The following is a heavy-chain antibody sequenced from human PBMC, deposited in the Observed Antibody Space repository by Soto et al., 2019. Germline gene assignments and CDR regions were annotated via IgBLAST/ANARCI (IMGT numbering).Heavy chain of an antibody. CDR3: ATTYGNDAFDI. V-gene: IGHV1-24*01. CDR1: GYTLTELS. D-gene: IGHD1-1*01. Sequence: ASVKVSCKVSGYTLTELSMHWVRQAPGKGLEWMGGFDPEDGETIYAQKFQGRVTMTEDTSTDIAYMELSSLRSEDTAAYYCATTYGNDAFDIWGQGTMVTVAS. CDR2: FDPEDGET. J-gene: IGHJ3*02.